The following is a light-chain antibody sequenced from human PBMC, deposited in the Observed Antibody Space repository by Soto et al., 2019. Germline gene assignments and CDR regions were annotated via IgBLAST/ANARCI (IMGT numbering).Light chain of an antibody. CDR2: GAS. J-gene: IGKJ4*01. V-gene: IGKV3-20*01. CDR1: QGVSSSY. CDR3: QQYGSSPPLT. Sequence: IVLTQSPGTLSLSPGERATLSCRACQGVSSSYLGWYQQKLCQAPRLLIYGASNRATGIPDRFSGSGSGTEYTLTISRLEPEDFAVYYCQQYGSSPPLTFGGGTKVDIK.